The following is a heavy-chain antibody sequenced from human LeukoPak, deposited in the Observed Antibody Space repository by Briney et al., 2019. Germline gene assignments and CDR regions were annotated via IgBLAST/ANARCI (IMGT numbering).Heavy chain of an antibody. V-gene: IGHV3-30-3*01. J-gene: IGHJ1*01. CDR3: ARDGSVAAPAEYFQH. Sequence: GRSLRLSCAASGFTFSSYAMHWVRQAPGKGLEWVAVISYDGSNKYYADSVKGRFTISRDNSKNTLYLQMNSLRAEDTAVYYCARDGSVAAPAEYFQHWGQGTLVTVSS. D-gene: IGHD6-19*01. CDR1: GFTFSSYA. CDR2: ISYDGSNK.